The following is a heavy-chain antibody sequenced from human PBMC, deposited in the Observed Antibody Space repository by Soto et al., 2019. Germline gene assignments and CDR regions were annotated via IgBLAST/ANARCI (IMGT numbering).Heavy chain of an antibody. J-gene: IGHJ6*03. CDR3: ARSVVVVPAAMGGYYYMDV. CDR2: IYYSGST. CDR1: GGSISSYY. D-gene: IGHD2-2*01. V-gene: IGHV4-59*08. Sequence: SETLSLTCTVSGGSISSYYWSWIRQPPGKGLEWIGYIYYSGSTNYNPSLKSRVTISVDTSKNQFSLKLSSVTAADTAVYYCARSVVVVPAAMGGYYYMDVWGKGTTVPVSS.